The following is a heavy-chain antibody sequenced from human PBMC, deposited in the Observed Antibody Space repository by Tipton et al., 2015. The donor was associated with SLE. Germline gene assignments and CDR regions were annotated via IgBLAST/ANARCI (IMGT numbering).Heavy chain of an antibody. CDR1: GGSTSSSSYY. CDR2: IYYSGST. J-gene: IGHJ3*02. CDR3: ARRRYGDFLLPDAFDI. Sequence: TLSLTCTLSGGSTSSSSYYWGWIRLPPGKGLEWIGSIYYSGSTYSNPSLKSRVPMSVDTSKNQFSLKLSSVTAADTAVYYCARRRYGDFLLPDAFDIWGQGTMVTVSS. V-gene: IGHV4-39*07. D-gene: IGHD4-17*01.